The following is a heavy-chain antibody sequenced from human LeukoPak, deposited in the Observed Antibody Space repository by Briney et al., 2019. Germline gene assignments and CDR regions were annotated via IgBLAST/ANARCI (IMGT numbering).Heavy chain of an antibody. D-gene: IGHD4-17*01. CDR3: ARGSITIDYGDYEGFRGAFDI. CDR2: IIPILGIA. CDR1: GGTFSSYA. J-gene: IGHJ3*02. Sequence: VASVKVSCKASGGTFSSYAISWVRQAPGQGLEWMGRIIPILGIANYAQKFQGRVTITADKSTSTAYMELSSLRSEDTAVYYCARGSITIDYGDYEGFRGAFDIWGQGTMVTVSS. V-gene: IGHV1-69*04.